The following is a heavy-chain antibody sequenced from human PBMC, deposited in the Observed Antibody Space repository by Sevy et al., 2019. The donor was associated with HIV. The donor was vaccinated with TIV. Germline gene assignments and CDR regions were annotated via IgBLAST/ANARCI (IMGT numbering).Heavy chain of an antibody. CDR1: GITFDDYG. CDR2: ISGNSGTI. J-gene: IGHJ4*02. Sequence: GGSLRLSCAASGITFDDYGMHWVRQVPGKGLEWVSGISGNSGTIAYADSVKGRFTISRDNAKNSLYLQMNSLRAEETALYYCAKAPKPQDYSSGGVSYFDYWGQGTPVTVSS. V-gene: IGHV3-9*01. D-gene: IGHD4-4*01. CDR3: AKAPKPQDYSSGGVSYFDY.